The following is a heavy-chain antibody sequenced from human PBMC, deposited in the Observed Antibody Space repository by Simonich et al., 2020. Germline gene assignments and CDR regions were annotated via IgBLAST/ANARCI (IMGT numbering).Heavy chain of an antibody. CDR2: ISSRNSTI. CDR1: GFTFSSYS. CDR3: ARDSSYYAFDI. V-gene: IGHV3-48*01. Sequence: EVQLVESGGGLVQPGGSLRLSCAASGFTFSSYSMNWVRQPPGKGLEWVSYISSRNSTIYYADSVKGRFTISRDNAKNSLYLQMNSLRAEDTAVYYCARDSSYYAFDIWGQGTMVTVSS. D-gene: IGHD5-12*01. J-gene: IGHJ3*02.